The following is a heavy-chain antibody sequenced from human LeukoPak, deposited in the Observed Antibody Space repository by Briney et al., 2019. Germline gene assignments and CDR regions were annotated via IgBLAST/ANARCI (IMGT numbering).Heavy chain of an antibody. Sequence: AGGSLRLSCAASGFTFSSYSMNWVRQAPGKGPEWVSSISGSSSYIYYTDSVKGQFTISRDNAKNSLYLQMNSLRAEDTAVYYCASSMITFRGVIELFDYWGQGTLVTVSS. CDR3: ASSMITFRGVIELFDY. J-gene: IGHJ4*02. CDR2: ISGSSSYI. V-gene: IGHV3-21*01. CDR1: GFTFSSYS. D-gene: IGHD3-16*02.